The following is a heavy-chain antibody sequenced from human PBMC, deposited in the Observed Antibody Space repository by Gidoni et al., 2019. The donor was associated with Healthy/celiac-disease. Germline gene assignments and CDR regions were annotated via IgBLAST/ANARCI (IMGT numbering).Heavy chain of an antibody. CDR3: AKDREEDFWSGYHDY. D-gene: IGHD3-3*01. Sequence: EVQLVESGGGLVQPGRSLRLSCAASGFTFDDYAMHWVRQAPGKGLEWVSGISWNSGSIGDADSVKGRFTISRDNAKNSLYLQMNSLRAEDTALYYCAKDREEDFWSGYHDYWGQGTLVTVSS. CDR1: GFTFDDYA. V-gene: IGHV3-9*01. J-gene: IGHJ4*02. CDR2: ISWNSGSI.